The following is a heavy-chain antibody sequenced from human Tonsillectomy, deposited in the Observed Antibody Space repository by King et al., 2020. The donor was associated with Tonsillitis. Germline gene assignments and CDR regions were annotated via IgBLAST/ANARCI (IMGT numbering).Heavy chain of an antibody. CDR2: ISSSSSTI. V-gene: IGHV3-48*02. J-gene: IGHJ6*02. CDR1: GFTFRSYS. CDR3: ASSVGLYGSGTYGYDYYAMDV. D-gene: IGHD3-10*01. Sequence: VQLVESGGGLVQPGGSLRLSCAASGFTFRSYSMNWVRQAPGKGLEWVSYISSSSSTIYYADSVKGRFTISRDNAKNSLFLQMNSLRDEDTAVYYCASSVGLYGSGTYGYDYYAMDVWGQGTTVTVSS.